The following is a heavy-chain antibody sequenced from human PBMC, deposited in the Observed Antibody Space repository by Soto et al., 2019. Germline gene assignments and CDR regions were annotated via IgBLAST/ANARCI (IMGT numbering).Heavy chain of an antibody. J-gene: IGHJ6*02. CDR3: ARARSDSSGSSYYYGMDV. Sequence: GGSLRLSCAASGFTLNSYSMNWVRQAPGKGLEWVSSISSISDYMYYEESVKGRFTVSRDNANNLLYLQMNSLRAEDTAVYYCARARSDSSGSSYYYGMDVWGQGTTVTVSS. D-gene: IGHD3-22*01. CDR2: ISSISDYM. CDR1: GFTLNSYS. V-gene: IGHV3-21*01.